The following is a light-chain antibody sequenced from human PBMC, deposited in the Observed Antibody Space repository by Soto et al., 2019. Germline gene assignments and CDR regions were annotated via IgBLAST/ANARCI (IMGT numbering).Light chain of an antibody. V-gene: IGLV1-47*01. CDR2: KND. CDR3: AAGDDRLSGPV. CDR1: DSNIGRSH. Sequence: QSVLTQPPSESGTPGQRVTISCSGSDSNIGRSHVHWYHQLPRTAPKLLIYKNDQRPSGVPDRFSGSKSGTSASLAIRGLRSEDEADYYCAAGDDRLSGPVFGGGTQLTVL. J-gene: IGLJ2*01.